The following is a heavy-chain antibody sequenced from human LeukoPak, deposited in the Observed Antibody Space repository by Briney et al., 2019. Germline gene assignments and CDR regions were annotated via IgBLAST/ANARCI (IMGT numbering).Heavy chain of an antibody. CDR2: INPNNGGT. CDR1: GYTFTGYY. CDR3: ARGSRITMVRGAHGAAC. Sequence: ASVKVSCKASGYTFTGYYMHWVRQAPGQGLEWMGWINPNNGGTNYAQKFQGRVTMTRDTSISTAYMELSRLRSDDTAVYYCARGSRITMVRGAHGAACWGQGTLVTVSS. J-gene: IGHJ4*02. D-gene: IGHD3-10*01. V-gene: IGHV1-2*02.